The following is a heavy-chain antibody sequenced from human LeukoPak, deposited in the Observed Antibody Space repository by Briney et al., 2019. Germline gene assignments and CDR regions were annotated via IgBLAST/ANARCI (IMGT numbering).Heavy chain of an antibody. CDR2: IIGSGGYT. CDR3: VKLRGIYLDFDS. D-gene: IGHD1-26*01. J-gene: IGHJ4*02. V-gene: IGHV3-23*01. CDR1: GFTFSSYA. Sequence: PGRSLRLSCAASGFTFSSYAMSWVRQAPGKGLEWVSAIIGSGGYTYYADSVKGRFTISRDNSKNTLSLQMDSLRAEDTAVYYCVKLRGIYLDFDSWGQGTLVTVSS.